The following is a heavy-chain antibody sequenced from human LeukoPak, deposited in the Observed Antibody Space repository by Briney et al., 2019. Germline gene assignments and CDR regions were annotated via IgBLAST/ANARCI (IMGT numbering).Heavy chain of an antibody. V-gene: IGHV4-30-4*08. CDR3: ARDSGSYYYDSSGYHSEN. CDR1: GGSISSGDYY. J-gene: IGHJ4*02. CDR2: IYYSGST. Sequence: PSETLSLTCTVSGGSISSGDYYWSWIRQPPEKGLEWIGYIYYSGSTYYNPSLKSRVTISVDTSKNQFSLKLSSVTAADTAVYYCARDSGSYYYDSSGYHSENWGQGTLVTVSS. D-gene: IGHD3-22*01.